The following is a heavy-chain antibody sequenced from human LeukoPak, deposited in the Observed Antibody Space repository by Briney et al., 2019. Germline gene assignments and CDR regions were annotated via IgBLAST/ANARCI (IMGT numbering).Heavy chain of an antibody. J-gene: IGHJ4*02. CDR1: HYSISSSYY. D-gene: IGHD1-14*01. CDR3: ARELTRTTFDY. CDR2: ISHSGSA. Sequence: SETLSLTCAVSHYSISSSYYWGWIRQPPGKGLEWIGSISHSGSAFYNPSLSSRVTISMDTSRNHLSLKLSSVTAADRGVYYCARELTRTTFDYWGRGTLVTVSS. V-gene: IGHV4-38-2*02.